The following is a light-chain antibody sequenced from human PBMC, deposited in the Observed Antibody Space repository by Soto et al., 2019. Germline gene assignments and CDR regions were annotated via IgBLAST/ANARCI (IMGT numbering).Light chain of an antibody. CDR1: QDISNS. J-gene: IGKJ3*01. CDR2: AAS. CDR3: QKYNSAPLT. Sequence: DIQMTQSPSSLSAFVGGRVTITCRASQDISNSLAWYQQKPGKGPKLLIYAASTLQSGVPSRFSGSGSGTDFTLTISSLQPEDVATYYCQKYNSAPLTFGPGTKVDIK. V-gene: IGKV1-27*01.